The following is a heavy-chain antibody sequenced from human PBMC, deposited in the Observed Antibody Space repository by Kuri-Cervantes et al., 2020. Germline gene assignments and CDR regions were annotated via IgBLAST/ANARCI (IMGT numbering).Heavy chain of an antibody. V-gene: IGHV3-23*01. J-gene: IGHJ4*02. Sequence: GGSLRLSCAASGFTFSSYDMHWVRQATGKGLEWVSVISGSGGSTYYADSVKGRFTISRDNSKNTLYLQMNSLRAEDTAVYYCVVIAVADKTDYWGQGTLVTVSS. CDR2: ISGSGGST. CDR3: VVIAVADKTDY. D-gene: IGHD6-19*01. CDR1: GFTFSSYD.